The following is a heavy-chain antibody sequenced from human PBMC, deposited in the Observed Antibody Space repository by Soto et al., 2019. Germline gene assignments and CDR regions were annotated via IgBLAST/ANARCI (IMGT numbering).Heavy chain of an antibody. CDR3: ARQKNSWFYGMDV. V-gene: IGHV4-34*02. CDR2: ISHSGAT. Sequence: QVQIEQWGAGLLKPSETLSLTCAVYGGSSSAYYWSWIRQPPGKGLEGIGQISHSGATDYNPSHKSRVSISGDTSKNQFSLISTSVTAADTAVYYCARQKNSWFYGMDVWGQGTTVTVSS. CDR1: GGSSSAYY. J-gene: IGHJ6*02. D-gene: IGHD3-10*01.